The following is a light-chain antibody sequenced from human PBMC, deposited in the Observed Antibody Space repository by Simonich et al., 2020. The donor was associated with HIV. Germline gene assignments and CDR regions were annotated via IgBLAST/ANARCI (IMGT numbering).Light chain of an antibody. CDR2: WAS. J-gene: IGKJ1*01. CDR3: QQYYITPHT. CDR1: QSVLYNSNNKNY. Sequence: DIVMTQSPDSLAVSLGERATINCKSSQSVLYNSNNKNYLAWYQQKPGQPPKLLISWASTRESGVPDRFSGSGSGTDFTLTISSLQAEDVAVYYCQQYYITPHTFGQGTKVEIK. V-gene: IGKV4-1*01.